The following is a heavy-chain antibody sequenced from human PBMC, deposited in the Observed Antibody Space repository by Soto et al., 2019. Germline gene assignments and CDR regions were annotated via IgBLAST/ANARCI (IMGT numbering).Heavy chain of an antibody. CDR1: GFSFSDSY. CDR2: ISGSSITI. J-gene: IGHJ4*02. V-gene: IGHV3-11*01. CDR3: ARFLGGIPARPFDY. D-gene: IGHD6-6*01. Sequence: QVQLVESGGGLVKPGGSVRLSCAASGFSFSDSYMSWVRQAPGKGLEWVSYISGSSITISHAGSVKGRFTISRDNGKNSVYLQMDSLRAEDTAVYYCARFLGGIPARPFDYWGQGTLVTVSS.